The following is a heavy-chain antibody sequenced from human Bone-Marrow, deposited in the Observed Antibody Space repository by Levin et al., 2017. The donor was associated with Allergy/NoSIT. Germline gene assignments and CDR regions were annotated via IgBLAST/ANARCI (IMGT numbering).Heavy chain of an antibody. J-gene: IGHJ3*02. D-gene: IGHD3-22*01. CDR1: GHTLLDSP. CDR2: FDSQDGER. Sequence: ASVKVSCKVSGHTLLDSPFHWVRQAPGKGLEWVGGFDSQDGERHYAQKFQGRVTVTEDTSTNTAYMELSSLRSDDTAVYYCVVDSYHYDSSGYAPRQLAFDIWGQGTMITVSS. CDR3: VVDSYHYDSSGYAPRQLAFDI. V-gene: IGHV1-24*01.